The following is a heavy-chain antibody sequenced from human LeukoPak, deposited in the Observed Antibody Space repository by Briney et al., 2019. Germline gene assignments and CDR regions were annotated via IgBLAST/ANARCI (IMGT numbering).Heavy chain of an antibody. CDR1: GDTFSSYT. CDR3: ARASGYCSGGSCYGLFDY. V-gene: IGHV1-69*02. Sequence: GASVKVSCKASGDTFSSYTISWVRQAPGQGREGMGRIIPILGIANYTQKFQGRVTITADKSTSTAYMEMSRLRSEDTDVYYCARASGYCSGGSCYGLFDYWGQGTLVTVSS. J-gene: IGHJ4*02. CDR2: IIPILGIA. D-gene: IGHD2-15*01.